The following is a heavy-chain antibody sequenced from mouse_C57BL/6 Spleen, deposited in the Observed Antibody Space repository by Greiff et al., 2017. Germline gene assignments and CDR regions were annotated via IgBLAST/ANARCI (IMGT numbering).Heavy chain of an antibody. J-gene: IGHJ4*01. Sequence: VQLQQSGAELARPGASVKMSCKASGYTFTSYTMHWVKQRPGQGLEWIGYINPSSGYTKYNQKFKDKATLTAYKSSSTAYMQLSSLTSEDSAVYYCAGFTVPRDYWGQGTSVTVSS. CDR2: INPSSGYT. CDR1: GYTFTSYT. CDR3: AGFTVPRDY. D-gene: IGHD1-1*01. V-gene: IGHV1-4*01.